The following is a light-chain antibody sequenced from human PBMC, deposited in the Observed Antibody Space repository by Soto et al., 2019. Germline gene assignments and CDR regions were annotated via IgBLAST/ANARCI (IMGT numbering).Light chain of an antibody. Sequence: QSALTQPASVSGSPGQSITISCTGTSSDVGGYNYVSWYQQHPCKAPKLMIYEVSNRPSGVSNRFSGSKSGNTASLTISGLQAEDEADYYCSSYTSSSTLSWVFGGGTKLTVL. CDR3: SSYTSSSTLSWV. V-gene: IGLV2-14*01. J-gene: IGLJ3*02. CDR2: EVS. CDR1: SSDVGGYNY.